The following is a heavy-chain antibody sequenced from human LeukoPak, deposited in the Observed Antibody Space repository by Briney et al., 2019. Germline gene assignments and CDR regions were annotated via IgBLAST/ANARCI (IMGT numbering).Heavy chain of an antibody. J-gene: IGHJ5*02. V-gene: IGHV4-39*07. CDR3: ARGGFGMGADNWFDP. Sequence: PSETLSLTCTVSGGSISSSSYYWGWIRQPPGKGLEWIGSIYYSGSTYYNPSLKSRVTISVDTSKNQFSLKLSSVTAADTAVYYCARGGFGMGADNWFDPWGQGTLVTVSS. CDR2: IYYSGST. CDR1: GGSISSSSYY. D-gene: IGHD1-26*01.